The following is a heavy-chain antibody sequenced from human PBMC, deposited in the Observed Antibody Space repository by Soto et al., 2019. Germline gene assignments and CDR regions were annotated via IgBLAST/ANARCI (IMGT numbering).Heavy chain of an antibody. J-gene: IGHJ4*02. D-gene: IGHD6-6*01. CDR2: IYYSGST. CDR3: ARAQQLGVDY. CDR1: GGSISSYY. V-gene: IGHV4-59*01. Sequence: SETLSLTCTASGGSISSYYWSWIRQPPGKGLEWIGYIYYSGSTNYNPSLKSRVTISVDTSKNQFSLKLSSVTAADTAVYYCARAQQLGVDYWGQGTLVTVSS.